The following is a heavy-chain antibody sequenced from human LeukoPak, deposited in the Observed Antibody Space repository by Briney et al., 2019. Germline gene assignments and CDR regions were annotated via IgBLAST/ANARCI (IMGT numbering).Heavy chain of an antibody. J-gene: IGHJ4*02. V-gene: IGHV4-38-2*01. D-gene: IGHD6-19*01. CDR2: IYHSGST. Sequence: SETLSLTCAVSGYSISSGYYWGWIRQPPGKGLEWIGSIYHSGSTYYNPSLKSRVTISVDTSKNQFSLKLSSVTAADTAVYYCARQARAGTTLDYWGQGTLVTVSS. CDR3: ARQARAGTTLDY. CDR1: GYSISSGYY.